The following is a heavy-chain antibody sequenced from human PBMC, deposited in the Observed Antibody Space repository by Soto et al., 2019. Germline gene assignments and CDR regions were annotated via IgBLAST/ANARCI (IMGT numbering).Heavy chain of an antibody. CDR1: GQSFSGHS. D-gene: IGHD1-1*01. CDR2: INESGST. CDR3: GRGSGIVALTGELEDVNYDY. J-gene: IGHJ4*02. V-gene: IGHV4-34*01. Sequence: QVQLQQWGAGLVKPSETLSLSCAVYGQSFSGHSWAWIRQPPGKGLEWIGEINESGSTYYNPSRRRRITISTETSTNQFSLKLSSVSAAETAAYFCGRGSGIVALTGELEDVNYDYWGQGTLVNVSS.